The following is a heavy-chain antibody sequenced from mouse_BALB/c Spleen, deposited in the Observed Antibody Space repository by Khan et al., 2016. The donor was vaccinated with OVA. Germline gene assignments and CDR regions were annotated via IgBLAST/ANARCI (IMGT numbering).Heavy chain of an antibody. V-gene: IGHV1S81*02. D-gene: IGHD3-1*01. Sequence: QVQLKQSGAELVKPGASVRLSCKASGYTFTSYYIYWVKQRPGQGLEWIGEINPTNGGPNFNEKFKNKATLTVDKSSSTAYMQLSSLTSEDSAVYYCTRGGYGGFAYWGQGNLVTVSA. CDR3: TRGGYGGFAY. CDR2: INPTNGGP. J-gene: IGHJ3*01. CDR1: GYTFTSYY.